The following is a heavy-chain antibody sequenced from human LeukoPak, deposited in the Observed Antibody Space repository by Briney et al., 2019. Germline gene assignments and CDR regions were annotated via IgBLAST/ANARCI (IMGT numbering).Heavy chain of an antibody. V-gene: IGHV1-18*01. CDR3: ARDALIFGVVIMAMEAFDI. CDR1: GYTFTSYG. Sequence: ASVKVSCKASGYTFTSYGISWVRQAPGQGLEWMGWISAYNGNTNYAQKLQGRVTMTTDTSTSTAYMELRSLRSDDTAVYYCARDALIFGVVIMAMEAFDIWGQGTMVTVSS. D-gene: IGHD3-3*01. CDR2: ISAYNGNT. J-gene: IGHJ3*02.